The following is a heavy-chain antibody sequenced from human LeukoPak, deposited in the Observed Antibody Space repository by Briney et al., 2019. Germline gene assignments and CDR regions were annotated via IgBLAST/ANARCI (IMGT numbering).Heavy chain of an antibody. V-gene: IGHV1-2*02. CDR1: GYTFTGYY. D-gene: IGHD5-18*01. J-gene: IGHJ4*02. CDR2: INPNSGST. Sequence: ASVKVSCKASGYTFTGYYLHWVRQAPGQGLEWMGWINPNSGSTNYAQKFQGRVTMTRDTSISTAYMELSRLRSDDTAVYYCAPGAAMVGPYYFDYWGQGTLVTVSS. CDR3: APGAAMVGPYYFDY.